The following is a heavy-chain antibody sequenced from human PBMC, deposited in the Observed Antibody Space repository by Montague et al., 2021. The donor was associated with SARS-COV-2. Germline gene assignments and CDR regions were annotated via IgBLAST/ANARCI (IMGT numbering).Heavy chain of an antibody. CDR2: IYTGGST. D-gene: IGHD3-16*01. CDR3: AREGGDAFDM. Sequence: SLRLSCAASGFTVSSNYMSWVRQAPGEGLEWVSVIYTGGSTYYADSVKGRFTISRDYSKNTLYLQMNRLRVEDTAVYYCAREGGDAFDMWGQGTMVTVSS. V-gene: IGHV3-66*01. CDR1: GFTVSSNY. J-gene: IGHJ3*02.